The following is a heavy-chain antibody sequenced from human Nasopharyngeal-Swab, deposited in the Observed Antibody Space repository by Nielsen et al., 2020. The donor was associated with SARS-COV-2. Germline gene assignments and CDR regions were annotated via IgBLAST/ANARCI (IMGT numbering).Heavy chain of an antibody. D-gene: IGHD3-9*01. CDR3: AKERPYYDILTGYYSDAFDI. J-gene: IGHJ3*02. V-gene: IGHV3-30*18. CDR2: ISYDGNNK. Sequence: VRQAPGKGLEWVAVISYDGNNKYYADSVKGRFTISRDNSKNTLYLQMNSLRAEDTAVYYCAKERPYYDILTGYYSDAFDIWGQGTMVTVSS.